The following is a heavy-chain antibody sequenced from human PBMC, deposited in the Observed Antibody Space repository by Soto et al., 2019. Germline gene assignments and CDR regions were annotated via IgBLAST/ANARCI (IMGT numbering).Heavy chain of an antibody. CDR1: GGSFSGYY. CDR2: INHSGST. D-gene: IGHD3-22*01. J-gene: IGHJ4*02. CDR3: ATYYYDSSGYYDFDY. V-gene: IGHV4-34*01. Sequence: PSETLSLTCAVYGGSFSGYYWSWIRQPPGKGLEWIGEINHSGSTNYNPSLKSRVTISVDTSKNQFSLKLSSVTAADTAVYYCATYYYDSSGYYDFDYWGQGTPVTVSS.